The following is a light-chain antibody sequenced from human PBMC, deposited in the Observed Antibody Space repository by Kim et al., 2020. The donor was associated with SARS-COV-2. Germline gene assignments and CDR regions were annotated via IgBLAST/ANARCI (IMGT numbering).Light chain of an antibody. CDR2: SNN. J-gene: IGLJ2*01. CDR1: SSNIGSNT. V-gene: IGLV1-44*01. CDR3: AAWDDSLNGVV. Sequence: GHRVTISCSGSSSNIGSNTVNWYQQRPGTAPKLLIYSNNQRPSGVPDRFSGSKSGTSASLAISGLQCEDEADYYCAAWDDSLNGVVFGGGTKLTVL.